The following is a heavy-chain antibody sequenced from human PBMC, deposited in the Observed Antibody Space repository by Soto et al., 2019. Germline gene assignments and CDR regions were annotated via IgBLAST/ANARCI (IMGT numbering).Heavy chain of an antibody. CDR1: GFTFSSYA. Sequence: GGSLRLSCSASGFTFSSYAMHWVRQAPGKGLEYVSAISSNGGSTYYADSVKGRFTISRDNSKNTLYLQMSSLRAEDTAVYYCVKTSIAVAASGWFDPWGQGTLVTVSS. J-gene: IGHJ5*02. V-gene: IGHV3-64D*06. CDR3: VKTSIAVAASGWFDP. CDR2: ISSNGGST. D-gene: IGHD6-19*01.